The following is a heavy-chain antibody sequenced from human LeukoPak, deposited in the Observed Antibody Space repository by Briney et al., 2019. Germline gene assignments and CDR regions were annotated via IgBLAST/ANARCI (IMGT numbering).Heavy chain of an antibody. Sequence: TSETLSLTCTVSGSSISSGGYYWGWIRQPPGKGLEWIGSIYYSGSTYYNPSLKSRVTISVDTSKGQFSLKLSSVTAADTAVYYCASPGGGPTDYWGQGTLVTVSS. V-gene: IGHV4-39*01. D-gene: IGHD3-16*01. J-gene: IGHJ4*02. CDR3: ASPGGGPTDY. CDR2: IYYSGST. CDR1: GSSISSGGYY.